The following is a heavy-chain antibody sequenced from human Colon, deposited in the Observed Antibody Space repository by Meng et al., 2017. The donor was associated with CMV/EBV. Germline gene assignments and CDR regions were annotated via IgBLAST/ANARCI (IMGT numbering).Heavy chain of an antibody. D-gene: IGHD5-18*01. CDR3: AILLSGYSYGCSGNYYYGMDV. V-gene: IGHV1-69*05. CDR2: IIPIFGTA. Sequence: SVTVSCKASGGTFSSYAISWVRQAPGQGLEWMGGIIPIFGTANYAQKFQGRVTITTDESTSTAYVELSSLRSEDTAVYYCAILLSGYSYGCSGNYYYGMDVWGQGTTVTVSS. J-gene: IGHJ6*02. CDR1: GGTFSSYA.